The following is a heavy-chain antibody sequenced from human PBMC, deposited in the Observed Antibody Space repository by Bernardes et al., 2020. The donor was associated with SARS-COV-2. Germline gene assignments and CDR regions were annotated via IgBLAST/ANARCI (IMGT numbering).Heavy chain of an antibody. J-gene: IGHJ3*02. CDR2: FSGSGSTT. CDR3: AKVFSWIFDAFDI. Sequence: GSLRLSCAASGFTFSSYGMTWVRQAPGKGLEWVSSFSGSGSTTYYTDSVKGRFTISRDNSKNTLYLQMNSLTAEDTAIYYCAKVFSWIFDAFDIWGRGTMVTVSS. D-gene: IGHD2-2*03. CDR1: GFTFSSYG. V-gene: IGHV3-23*01.